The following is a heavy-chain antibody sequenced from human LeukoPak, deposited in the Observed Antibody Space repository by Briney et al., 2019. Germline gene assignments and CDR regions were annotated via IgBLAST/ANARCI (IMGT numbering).Heavy chain of an antibody. D-gene: IGHD3-10*01. CDR3: ARTMVRGVRDAFDV. J-gene: IGHJ3*01. Sequence: PGGSLRLSCRGSGLTFSRESVNWVRQAPGKGLEWVSSFVSGGSDTYYADSVKGRFTMSRDNAENSLYLQMNNLRGEDTAVYYCARTMVRGVRDAFDVWGQGTLVAVS. CDR1: GLTFSRES. V-gene: IGHV3-21*01. CDR2: FVSGGSDT.